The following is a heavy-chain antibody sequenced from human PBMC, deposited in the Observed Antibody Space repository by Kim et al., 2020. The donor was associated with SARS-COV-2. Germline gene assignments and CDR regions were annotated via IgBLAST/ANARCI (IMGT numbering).Heavy chain of an antibody. V-gene: IGHV7-4-1*02. Sequence: ASVKVSCKASGYTFTSYAMNWVRQAPGQGLEWMGWINTNTGNPTYAQGFTGRFVFSLDTSVSTAYLQVSSLKAEDSAVYYCASLYSGYDNWGQGTLVTVSS. CDR1: GYTFTSYA. D-gene: IGHD5-12*01. CDR3: ASLYSGYDN. J-gene: IGHJ4*02. CDR2: INTNTGNP.